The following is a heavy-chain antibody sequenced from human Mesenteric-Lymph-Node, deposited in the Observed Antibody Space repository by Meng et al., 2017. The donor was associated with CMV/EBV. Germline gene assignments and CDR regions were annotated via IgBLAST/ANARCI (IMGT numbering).Heavy chain of an antibody. J-gene: IGHJ4*02. CDR2: INQDGSEK. D-gene: IGHD6-19*01. V-gene: IGHV3-7*01. CDR3: TKKTPGTADHFGD. CDR1: GFTFSHYW. Sequence: GESLKISCAASGFTFSHYWMSWVRQAPGKGLEWVANINQDGSEKYYVDSVKGRFTISRDNAENSLYLQMDSLKVEDTAFYYCTKKTPGTADHFGDWGQGALVTVSS.